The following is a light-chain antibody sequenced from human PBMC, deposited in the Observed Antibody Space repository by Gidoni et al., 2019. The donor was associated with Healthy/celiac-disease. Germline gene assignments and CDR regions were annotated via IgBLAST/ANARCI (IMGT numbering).Light chain of an antibody. CDR1: SSDVGRYNL. Sequence: QPALTQPASVSGSPGQSITISCTGTSSDVGRYNLVSWYQQHPGKAPKLMIYEGSKRPSGVSNRLSGSKAGNTASMTISGLQAEDEAEYYCCSYAGSEVFGGGTKLTVL. CDR2: EGS. J-gene: IGLJ2*01. V-gene: IGLV2-23*01. CDR3: CSYAGSEV.